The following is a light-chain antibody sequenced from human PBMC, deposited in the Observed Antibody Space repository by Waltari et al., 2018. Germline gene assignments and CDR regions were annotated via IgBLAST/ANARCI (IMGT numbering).Light chain of an antibody. CDR1: QSLLHSNGYNY. V-gene: IGKV2-28*01. Sequence: DVVMTQSPLSLAVTPGEPASISCRSSQSLLHSNGYNYLDWYLQKPGQSPQLLIYLGSNRASGVPDRFSGSGSGTDFTLKISRVEAEDIGLYYCMQALHSITFGQGTKVEIK. CDR3: MQALHSIT. CDR2: LGS. J-gene: IGKJ1*01.